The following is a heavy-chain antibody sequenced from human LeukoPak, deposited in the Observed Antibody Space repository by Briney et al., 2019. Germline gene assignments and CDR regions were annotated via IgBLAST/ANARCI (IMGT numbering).Heavy chain of an antibody. CDR3: ARGSAAPGVPFDY. CDR2: LDESGRP. Sequence: PSETLSLTCSVSGGSTRSGRHHWAWVRQPPGKGFEFIGSLDESGRPYYNAPLKSRVTISEDSSGKQFSLNLSSVTAADTAVYYCARGSAAPGVPFDYWGQGTLVTVSS. D-gene: IGHD6-13*01. CDR1: GGSTRSGRHH. V-gene: IGHV4-39*07. J-gene: IGHJ4*02.